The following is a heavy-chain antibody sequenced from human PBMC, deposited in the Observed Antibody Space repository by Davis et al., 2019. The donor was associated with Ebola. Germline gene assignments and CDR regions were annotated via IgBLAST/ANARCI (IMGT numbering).Heavy chain of an antibody. CDR1: GFTFSGSA. Sequence: GESLKISCAASGFTFSGSAMHWVRQASGKGLGWVGRIRSKANSYATAYAASVKGRFTISRDDSKNTAYLQMNSLKTEDTAVYYCTSQALSGWYDYWGQGTLVTVSS. D-gene: IGHD6-19*01. CDR3: TSQALSGWYDY. J-gene: IGHJ4*02. V-gene: IGHV3-73*01. CDR2: IRSKANSYAT.